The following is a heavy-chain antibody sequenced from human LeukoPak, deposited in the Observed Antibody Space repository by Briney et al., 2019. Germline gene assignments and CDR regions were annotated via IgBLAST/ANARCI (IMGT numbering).Heavy chain of an antibody. CDR3: ARDSIRGGGLRYFDWLYYFDY. Sequence: GGSLRLSCAASGFTFSSYSMNWVRQAPGKGLAWVSYISSSSSTIYYADSVKGRFTISRDNAKNSLYLQMNSLRAEDTAVYYCARDSIRGGGLRYFDWLYYFDYWGQGTLVTVSS. CDR1: GFTFSSYS. CDR2: ISSSSSTI. J-gene: IGHJ4*02. D-gene: IGHD3-9*01. V-gene: IGHV3-48*01.